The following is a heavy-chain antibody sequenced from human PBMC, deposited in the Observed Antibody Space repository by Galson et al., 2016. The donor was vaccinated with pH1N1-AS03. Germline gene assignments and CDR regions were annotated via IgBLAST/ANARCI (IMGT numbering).Heavy chain of an antibody. V-gene: IGHV3-74*03. Sequence: SLRLSCAASGFTFSDYWMHWVRQAPGKGLVWVSGITSDGSTPTYADSVQGRFTISRANAKNTLYLQMSSLRVEDTAVYFCARGRFLDWFPDDYWGQGTLVTVSS. D-gene: IGHD3/OR15-3a*01. CDR2: ITSDGSTP. J-gene: IGHJ4*02. CDR3: ARGRFLDWFPDDY. CDR1: GFTFSDYW.